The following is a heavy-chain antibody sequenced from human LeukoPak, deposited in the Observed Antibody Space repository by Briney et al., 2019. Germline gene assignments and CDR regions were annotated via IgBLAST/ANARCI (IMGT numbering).Heavy chain of an antibody. CDR2: SILIFGTA. CDR3: ARDGDYYDSSGYYSYFDY. D-gene: IGHD3-22*01. Sequence: GSSVKVSCKASGGTFSSYAISWVRQAPGQGLEWMGGSILIFGTANYAQKFQGRVTITADESTSTAYMELSSLRSEDTAVYYCARDGDYYDSSGYYSYFDYWGQGTLVTVSS. CDR1: GGTFSSYA. V-gene: IGHV1-69*01. J-gene: IGHJ4*02.